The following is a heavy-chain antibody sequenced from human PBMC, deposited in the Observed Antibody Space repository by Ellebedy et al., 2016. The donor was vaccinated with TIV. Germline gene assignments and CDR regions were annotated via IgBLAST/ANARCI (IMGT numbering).Heavy chain of an antibody. CDR3: ARGSPRGQNWFDP. Sequence: MPSETLSLTCAVYGASFSGYYWSWIRHPPGKVLEWIGEINHSGSTNYNPSLKSRVTRSVDTSKNQFSLKLSSVTAADTAVYYCARGSPRGQNWFDPWGQGTLVTVSS. CDR2: INHSGST. CDR1: GASFSGYY. J-gene: IGHJ5*02. V-gene: IGHV4-34*01.